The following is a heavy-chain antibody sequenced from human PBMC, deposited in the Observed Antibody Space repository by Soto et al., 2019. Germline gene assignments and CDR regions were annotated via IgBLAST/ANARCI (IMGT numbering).Heavy chain of an antibody. D-gene: IGHD4-17*01. CDR2: INLRGGTT. V-gene: IGHV1-46*02. Sequence: QLQLIQSGAEVTKPGASVRLSCETSGYNFNQYYIHWVRQAPGQGLEWMGIINLRGGTTEYAHKFRGRVTVTGDTSTSTADMELRSLRSEDTAIYFCARGPDDSDVPRWDYWGQGTLVTVAS. CDR1: GYNFNQYY. J-gene: IGHJ4*02. CDR3: ARGPDDSDVPRWDY.